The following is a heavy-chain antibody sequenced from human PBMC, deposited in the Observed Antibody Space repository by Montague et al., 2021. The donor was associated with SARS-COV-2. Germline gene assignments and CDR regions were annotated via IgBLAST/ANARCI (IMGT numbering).Heavy chain of an antibody. CDR1: GGSITDYS. D-gene: IGHD3-10*01. CDR3: ARRASSFDNWFDL. Sequence: SETLSLTCTVSGGSITDYSWTWIRQPPGKALEWIGYVFKSGGTSXNPSLESRVTMSVDTSKSHFSLRLTSVTAADTAVYYCARRASSFDNWFDLWGQGALVTVSS. J-gene: IGHJ5*02. CDR2: VFKSGGT. V-gene: IGHV4-59*08.